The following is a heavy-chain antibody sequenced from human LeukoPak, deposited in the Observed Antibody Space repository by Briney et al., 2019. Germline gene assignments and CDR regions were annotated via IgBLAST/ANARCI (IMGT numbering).Heavy chain of an antibody. Sequence: PGGSLRLSCAASAFTFRSYAMSWVRQARGKGLEWVSAISGSGGSTYYADSVKGRFTISRDNSKNTLYLQMSSLRAEDTAVYYCAKPKDNSLYCFDSWGQGTLVTVFS. CDR2: ISGSGGST. CDR3: AKPKDNSLYCFDS. D-gene: IGHD1-20*01. J-gene: IGHJ4*02. CDR1: AFTFRSYA. V-gene: IGHV3-23*01.